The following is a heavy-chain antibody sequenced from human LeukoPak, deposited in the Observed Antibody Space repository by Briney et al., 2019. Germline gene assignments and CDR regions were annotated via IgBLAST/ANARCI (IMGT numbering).Heavy chain of an antibody. V-gene: IGHV1-69*06. CDR3: ARVTKIGTTVATRGAFDI. Sequence: SVKVSCKASGGTFSSYAISWVRQAPGQGLEWMGGIIPIFGTANYAQKFQGRVTITADKSTSTAYMELSSLRSEDTAVYYCARVTKIGTTVATRGAFDIWGQGTMVTVSS. CDR2: IIPIFGTA. J-gene: IGHJ3*02. CDR1: GGTFSSYA. D-gene: IGHD4-23*01.